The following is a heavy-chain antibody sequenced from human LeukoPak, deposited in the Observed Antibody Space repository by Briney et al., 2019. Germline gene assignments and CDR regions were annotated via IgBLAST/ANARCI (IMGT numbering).Heavy chain of an antibody. CDR2: ISYDGSNK. Sequence: QPGRSLRLSCAASGFTFSSYGMHWVRQAPAKGLELVALISYDGSNKYYADSVKGRFTISRDNSKNTLYLQMNSLRAEDTAVYYCAKGYYYDSSGYYQHFDYWGQGTLVTVSS. V-gene: IGHV3-30*18. CDR1: GFTFSSYG. CDR3: AKGYYYDSSGYYQHFDY. J-gene: IGHJ4*02. D-gene: IGHD3-22*01.